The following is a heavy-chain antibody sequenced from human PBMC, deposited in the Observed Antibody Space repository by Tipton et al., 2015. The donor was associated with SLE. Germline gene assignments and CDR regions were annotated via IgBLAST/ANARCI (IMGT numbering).Heavy chain of an antibody. V-gene: IGHV4-55*01. CDR1: GDSISSGNW. CDR3: ASAGGYGGKSFDY. CDR2: IHHSGST. Sequence: GLVKPSETLSLICAVSGDSISSGNWRIWVRQPPGKGLEWIGEIHHSGSTYYNPSLKSRITMSVDTSKNQFYLKLSSVTAADTAVYYCASAGGYGGKSFDYWGQGTLVTVSS. J-gene: IGHJ4*02. D-gene: IGHD4-23*01.